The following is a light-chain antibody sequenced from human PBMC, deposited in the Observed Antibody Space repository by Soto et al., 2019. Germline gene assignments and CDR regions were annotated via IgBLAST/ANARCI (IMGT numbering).Light chain of an antibody. Sequence: EILMTQAPATLSVSPGERATLSCRASQSVSSNLAWYQQKPGQAPRLLIYGASTRATGIPARLSGSGSGTEFTLTISSLQSEDFAVYYCQQYNNWPQTFCQGTKVEIK. CDR2: GAS. CDR1: QSVSSN. J-gene: IGKJ1*01. CDR3: QQYNNWPQT. V-gene: IGKV3-15*01.